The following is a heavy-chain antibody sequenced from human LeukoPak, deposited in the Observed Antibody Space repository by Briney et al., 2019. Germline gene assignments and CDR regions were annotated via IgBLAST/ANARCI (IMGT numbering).Heavy chain of an antibody. J-gene: IGHJ4*02. CDR3: AAGPPYYDILTGYHPDRFDY. V-gene: IGHV4-39*07. CDR1: GGSISSSSYY. D-gene: IGHD3-9*01. CDR2: IYYSGST. Sequence: SETLSLTCTVSGGSISSSSYYWGWTRQPPGKGLEWIGSIYYSGSTYYNPSLKSRVTISVDTSKNQFSLKLSSVTAADTAVYYCAAGPPYYDILTGYHPDRFDYWGQGTLVTVSS.